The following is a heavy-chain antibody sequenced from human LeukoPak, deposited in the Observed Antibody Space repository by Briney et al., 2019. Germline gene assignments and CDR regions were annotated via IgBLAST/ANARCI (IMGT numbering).Heavy chain of an antibody. Sequence: GGSLGLSCAASGFTFSSYSMNWVRQAPGKGLEWVSYITRSGSARYYADSVKGRFTISRDNAKNSLYLQMNSLRAEDTAVYYCATQWELHPAFWGQGTLVTVSS. CDR1: GFTFSSYS. CDR3: ATQWELHPAF. J-gene: IGHJ4*02. V-gene: IGHV3-48*01. CDR2: ITRSGSAR. D-gene: IGHD1-26*01.